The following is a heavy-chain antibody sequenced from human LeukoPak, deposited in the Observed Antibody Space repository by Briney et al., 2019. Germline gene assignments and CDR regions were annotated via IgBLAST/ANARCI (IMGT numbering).Heavy chain of an antibody. V-gene: IGHV3-21*01. CDR2: ISSSSSYI. J-gene: IGHJ4*02. D-gene: IGHD2-2*01. Sequence: GGSLRLSCAASGFTFSSYTMNWVRQAPGKGLEWVSSISSSSSYIYYADSVKGRFTISRDNAKNSLYLQMNSLRAEDTAVYYCARGSQGKYQLPTGDYWGQGTLVTVSS. CDR3: ARGSQGKYQLPTGDY. CDR1: GFTFSSYT.